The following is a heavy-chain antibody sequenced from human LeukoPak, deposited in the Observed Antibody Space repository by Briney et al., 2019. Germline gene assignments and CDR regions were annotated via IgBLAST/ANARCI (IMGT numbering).Heavy chain of an antibody. D-gene: IGHD3-3*01. J-gene: IGHJ6*03. Sequence: GGSLRLSCAASGFTFSSYVMSWVRQAPGKGLEWVSALSGSADKTYYADSVKGRFTISRDNSKNSLYLQLNSLRAEDTAVYYCAKNFWSDKYYYYMDVCGKGTAVTVS. CDR2: LSGSADKT. CDR3: AKNFWSDKYYYYMDV. CDR1: GFTFSSYV. V-gene: IGHV3-23*01.